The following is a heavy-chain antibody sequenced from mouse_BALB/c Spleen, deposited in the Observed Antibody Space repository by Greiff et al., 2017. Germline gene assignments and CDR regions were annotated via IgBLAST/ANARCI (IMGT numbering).Heavy chain of an antibody. CDR2: IWGDGST. D-gene: IGHD1-1*01. J-gene: IGHJ1*01. CDR1: GFSLTGYG. V-gene: IGHV2-6-7*01. CDR3: ARDGDYYGSSYWYFDV. Sequence: QVQLKESGPGLVAPSQSLSITCTVSGFSLTGYGVNWVRQPPGKGLEWLGMIWGDGSTDYNSALKSRLSISKDNSKSQVFLKMNSLQTDDTARYYCARDGDYYGSSYWYFDVWGAGTTVTVSS.